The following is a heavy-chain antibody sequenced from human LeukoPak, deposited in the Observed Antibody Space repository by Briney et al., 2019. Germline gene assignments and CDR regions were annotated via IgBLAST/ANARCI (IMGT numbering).Heavy chain of an antibody. CDR1: GFTFSSYG. CDR3: ASTNARTNWFDP. D-gene: IGHD2-2*01. CDR2: ISSSGSTI. V-gene: IGHV3-48*04. J-gene: IGHJ5*02. Sequence: GGSLRLSCAASGFTFSSYGMHWVRQAPGKGLEWVSYISSSGSTIYYADSVKGRFTISRDNAKNSLYLQMNSLRAEDTAVYYCASTNARTNWFDPWGQGTLVTVSS.